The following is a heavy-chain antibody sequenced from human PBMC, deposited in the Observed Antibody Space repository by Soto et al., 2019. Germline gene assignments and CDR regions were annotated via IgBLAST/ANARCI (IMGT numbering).Heavy chain of an antibody. V-gene: IGHV3-21*01. J-gene: IGHJ4*02. CDR2: ISSSSSYI. CDR1: GFTFSSYS. D-gene: IGHD6-13*01. Sequence: EVQLVESGGGLVKPGGSLRLSCAASGFTFSSYSMNWARQAPGKGLEWVSSISSSSSYIYYADSVKGRFTISRDNAKNSLYLQMNSLRAEDTAVYYCARDRTYCIAAACVIDYWGQGTLVTVSS. CDR3: ARDRTYCIAAACVIDY.